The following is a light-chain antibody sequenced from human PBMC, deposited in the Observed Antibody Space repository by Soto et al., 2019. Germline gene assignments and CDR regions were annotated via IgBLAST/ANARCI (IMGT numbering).Light chain of an antibody. CDR3: QQYNNWPPLT. CDR1: QSLTSSY. Sequence: EIVLTQSPGTLSLSPGETATLSCRASQSLTSSYLAWYQQRPGQAPSLLIYGVSSRATGIPDRFSGSGSGAEFTLTIRSLQSEDFAVYYCQQYNNWPPLTFGGGTKVDIK. CDR2: GVS. V-gene: IGKV3-20*01. J-gene: IGKJ4*01.